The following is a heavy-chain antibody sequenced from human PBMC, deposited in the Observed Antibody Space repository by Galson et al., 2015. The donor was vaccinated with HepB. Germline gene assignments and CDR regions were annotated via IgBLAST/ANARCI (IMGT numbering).Heavy chain of an antibody. CDR2: IFHSGIT. CDR1: DGSFSDSY. V-gene: IGHV4-34*12. Sequence: LSLTCAVYDGSFSDSYWNWIRQSPGKGLEWIGEIFHSGITNYNPSLKSRVTMSVDTSKKTFSLKLTSVTVAETAVYYCARGTKGRDYFDYWSQGSLVTVSS. J-gene: IGHJ4*02. CDR3: ARGTKGRDYFDY.